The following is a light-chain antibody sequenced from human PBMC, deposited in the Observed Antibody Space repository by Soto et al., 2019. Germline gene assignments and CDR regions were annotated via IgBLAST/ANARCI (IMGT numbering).Light chain of an antibody. CDR2: EVS. J-gene: IGLJ2*01. Sequence: QSALTQPPSASGSPGQSVTISCTGTSSDVGGYNYVSWYQQHPGKAPKLIIYEVSKRPSGVPERFSGSKSGNTASLPVSGLQAEDEADYYCSSYEGSNNVVFGGGTKLTVL. CDR1: SSDVGGYNY. V-gene: IGLV2-8*01. CDR3: SSYEGSNNVV.